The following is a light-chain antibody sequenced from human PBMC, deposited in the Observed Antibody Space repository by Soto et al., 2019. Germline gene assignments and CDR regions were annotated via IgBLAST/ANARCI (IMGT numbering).Light chain of an antibody. CDR2: AAS. V-gene: IGKV1-39*01. J-gene: IGKJ1*01. Sequence: DLQMTQSPSSLSASVGDRVTITCRASQSISSYLNWYQQKPGKAPKLLIYAASSLQSGVPSRFSGSRSGTDFTLTISSLQPEDFATYYCQQSYSTPPWTFGQGTKVEIK. CDR3: QQSYSTPPWT. CDR1: QSISSY.